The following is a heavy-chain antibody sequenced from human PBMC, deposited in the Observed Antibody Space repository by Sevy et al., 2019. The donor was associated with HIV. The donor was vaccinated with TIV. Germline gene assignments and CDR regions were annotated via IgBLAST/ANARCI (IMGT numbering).Heavy chain of an antibody. CDR1: GFTFRRNS. V-gene: IGHV3-48*01. CDR2: INTLSDTI. Sequence: GGSLRLSCTASGFTFRRNSMNWVRQAPGKGLGWLAYINTLSDTIKYADSVKGRFTISRDNAKNSLYLQMNSLRVEDTAVYYCARDASVAAYYFDFWGQGTLVTVSS. D-gene: IGHD6-19*01. CDR3: ARDASVAAYYFDF. J-gene: IGHJ4*02.